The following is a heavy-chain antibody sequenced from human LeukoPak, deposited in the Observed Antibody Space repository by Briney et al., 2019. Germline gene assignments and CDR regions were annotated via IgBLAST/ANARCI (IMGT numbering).Heavy chain of an antibody. J-gene: IGHJ4*02. Sequence: GGSLRVSCTASGFTFNNYAMSWVRQAPGKGLEWVSGLSGSGAATFYADSVKGRFTISRDNSNNTLYLRLNSLRAEDTAIYFCAKDRWYDGESGYFDHWGRGTLVTVSS. CDR2: LSGSGAAT. CDR3: AKDRWYDGESGYFDH. CDR1: GFTFNNYA. V-gene: IGHV3-23*01. D-gene: IGHD3-10*01.